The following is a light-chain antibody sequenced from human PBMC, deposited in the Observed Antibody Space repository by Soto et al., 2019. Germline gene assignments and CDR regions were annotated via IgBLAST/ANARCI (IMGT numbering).Light chain of an antibody. J-gene: IGLJ3*02. CDR2: EVT. CDR1: SSDVGGYNY. Sequence: QSALTQPPSASGSPGQSVTISCTGTSSDVGGYNYVSWYQQHPGKAPKLMIYEVTKRPSGVPDRFSGSKSGNTASLIVSGLQAEDEADYYCSSRATNAGGDNWVFGGGTKVTVL. CDR3: SSRATNAGGDNWV. V-gene: IGLV2-8*01.